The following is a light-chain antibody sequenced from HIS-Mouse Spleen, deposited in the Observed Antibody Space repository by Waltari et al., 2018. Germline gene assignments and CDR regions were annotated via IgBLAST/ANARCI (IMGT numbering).Light chain of an antibody. CDR3: QSYDSSLSGVV. CDR1: SSNIGAGYD. J-gene: IGLJ2*01. V-gene: IGLV1-40*01. CDR2: GNG. Sequence: QSVLTQPPSVSGAPGQRVTISCTGSSSNIGAGYDVHWYQQLPGTAPKLRIHGNGDRPSGVPDRFSGSKSGTSASLAITGLQAEDEADYYCQSYDSSLSGVVFGGGTKLTVL.